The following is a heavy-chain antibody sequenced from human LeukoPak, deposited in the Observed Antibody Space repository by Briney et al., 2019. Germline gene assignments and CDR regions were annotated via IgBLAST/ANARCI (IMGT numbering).Heavy chain of an antibody. Sequence: GGALRLYCASSGFTFSSHSMDWVRQAPGKGLEWVPPISSSSSYIYYALSVKGRFTISSDKPKNSLSLEMKSLRDDHQVVFYCARETGYGDPFDYWGEGSLVTVSS. CDR3: ARETGYGDPFDY. J-gene: IGHJ4*02. CDR1: GFTFSSHS. V-gene: IGHV3-21*01. D-gene: IGHD4-17*01. CDR2: ISSSSSYI.